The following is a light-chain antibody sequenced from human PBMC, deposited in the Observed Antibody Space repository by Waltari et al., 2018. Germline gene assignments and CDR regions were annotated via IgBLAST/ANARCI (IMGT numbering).Light chain of an antibody. J-gene: IGLJ2*01. V-gene: IGLV1-44*01. CDR3: TAWDDSLNGPKVV. Sequence: QSVLTQPPSASGTPGQRVTISCSGSSSNIGVNTVNWYQQLPGTAPKLLIYSNKQRPSAVPDRLADHKAGPSASPAITELQSEEDADYYCTAWDDSLNGPKVVFGGGTKLTVL. CDR2: SNK. CDR1: SSNIGVNT.